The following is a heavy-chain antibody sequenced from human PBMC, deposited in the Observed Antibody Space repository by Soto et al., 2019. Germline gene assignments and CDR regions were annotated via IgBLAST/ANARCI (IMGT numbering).Heavy chain of an antibody. CDR2: IIPIFGTA. V-gene: IGHV1-69*06. CDR1: GGTFSSYA. Sequence: QVQLVQSGAEVKKHGSSVKVSCKASGGTFSSYAISWVRQAPGQGLEWMGGIIPIFGTANYAQKFQGRVTITAYTSTRTAYMELSSLRSEDTAVYYCAKYGFGYESMGHHGAYSYYYGMDVWGQGTTVTVSS. D-gene: IGHD3-22*01. CDR3: AKYGFGYESMGHHGAYSYYYGMDV. J-gene: IGHJ6*02.